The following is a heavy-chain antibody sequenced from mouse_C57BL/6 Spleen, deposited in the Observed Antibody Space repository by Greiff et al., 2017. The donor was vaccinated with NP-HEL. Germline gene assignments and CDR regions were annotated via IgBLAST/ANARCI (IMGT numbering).Heavy chain of an antibody. D-gene: IGHD2-1*01. V-gene: IGHV1-82*01. J-gene: IGHJ2*01. Sequence: QVQLQQSGPELVKPGASVKISCKASGYAFSSSWMNWVKQRPGKGLEWIGRIYPGDGDTNYNGKFKGKATLTADKSSSTAYMQLSSLTSEDSAVYFCARSTINFDDWGQGTTLTVSS. CDR2: IYPGDGDT. CDR3: ARSTINFDD. CDR1: GYAFSSSW.